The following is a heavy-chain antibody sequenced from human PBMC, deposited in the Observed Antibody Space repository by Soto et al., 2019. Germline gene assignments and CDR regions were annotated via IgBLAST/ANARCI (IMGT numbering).Heavy chain of an antibody. D-gene: IGHD2-2*01. Sequence: QVQLVQSGAEVKKPGASVKVSYKASGYTFTSYAMHWVRQAPGQRLEWMGWINAGNGNTKYSQKFQGRVTITRDTSASTAYMELSSLRSEDTAVYYCARSPYCSSTSCHGEVWFDPWGQGTLVTVSS. CDR1: GYTFTSYA. V-gene: IGHV1-3*01. J-gene: IGHJ5*02. CDR2: INAGNGNT. CDR3: ARSPYCSSTSCHGEVWFDP.